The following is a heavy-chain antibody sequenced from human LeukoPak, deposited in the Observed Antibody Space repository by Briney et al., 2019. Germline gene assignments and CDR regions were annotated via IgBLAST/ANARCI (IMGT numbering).Heavy chain of an antibody. CDR3: ATGGMGKIWYGEFFDH. CDR1: GYRFTDLF. V-gene: IGHV1-24*01. CDR2: FDPEDSKT. J-gene: IGHJ4*02. D-gene: IGHD3-10*01. Sequence: ASVKVSCKVSGYRFTDLFVNWVRQTSGHGLEWIGGFDPEDSKTIYAQKFQGRVAMTEDTSKDTAYLELSSLTSEDTAAYYCATGGMGKIWYGEFFDHWGQGTLVSVSS.